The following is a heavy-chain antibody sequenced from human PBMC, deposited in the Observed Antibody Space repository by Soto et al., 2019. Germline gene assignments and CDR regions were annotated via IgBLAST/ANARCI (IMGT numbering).Heavy chain of an antibody. Sequence: SQTLSLTCAISGDSVSSNSAAWNWIRQSPSRGLEWLGRTYYRSKWYNDYAVSVKSRIAINPDTSKNQFSLQLNSVTPEDTGVYYCARVLPHSSDWLIFECWGQGSLVTVSS. CDR3: ARVLPHSSDWLIFEC. D-gene: IGHD6-19*01. V-gene: IGHV6-1*01. CDR1: GDSVSSNSAA. J-gene: IGHJ4*02. CDR2: TYYRSKWYN.